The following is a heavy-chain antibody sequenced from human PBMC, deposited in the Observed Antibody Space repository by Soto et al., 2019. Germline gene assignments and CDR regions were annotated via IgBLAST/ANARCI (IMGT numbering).Heavy chain of an antibody. Sequence: GESLKISCKGSGYSFTIYWIGWVRQMPGKGLEWMGIIYPGDSDTRYSPSFQGQVTISADKSIRTAYPQWSSLKASDTAMYYCARHGPRVYYDNSDYYYYGMDVWGQGTTVTVSS. CDR3: ARHGPRVYYDNSDYYYYGMDV. CDR2: IYPGDSDT. CDR1: GYSFTIYW. V-gene: IGHV5-51*01. J-gene: IGHJ6*02. D-gene: IGHD3-22*01.